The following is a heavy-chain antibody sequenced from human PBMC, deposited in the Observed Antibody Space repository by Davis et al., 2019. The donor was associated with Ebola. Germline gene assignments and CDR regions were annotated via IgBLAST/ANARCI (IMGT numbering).Heavy chain of an antibody. D-gene: IGHD6-19*01. CDR2: IYPGDSNT. CDR3: GRLPIETVAGTTIDY. CDR1: GYSFTNYW. V-gene: IGHV5-51*01. Sequence: GESLKISCKGSGYSFTNYWIGWVRQMPGKGLEWMGIIYPGDSNTRYSPSFQGQVIISADRSISTAYLQWSSLKASDTAMYYCGRLPIETVAGTTIDYWGQGTLVTVSS. J-gene: IGHJ4*02.